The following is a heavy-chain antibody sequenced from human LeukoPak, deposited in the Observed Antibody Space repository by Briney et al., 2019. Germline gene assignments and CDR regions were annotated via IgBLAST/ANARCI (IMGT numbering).Heavy chain of an antibody. CDR2: IYSCGST. V-gene: IGHV3-66*03. CDR3: ASLPCSGGSCYADY. J-gene: IGHJ4*02. D-gene: IGHD2-15*01. Sequence: GGSLRLSCAASGFTVSSNYMSWVRQAPGKGLEWVSVIYSCGSTYYADSVKGRFAISRDNSKNTLYLQMNSLRAEDTAVYYCASLPCSGGSCYADYWGQGTLVTVSS. CDR1: GFTVSSNY.